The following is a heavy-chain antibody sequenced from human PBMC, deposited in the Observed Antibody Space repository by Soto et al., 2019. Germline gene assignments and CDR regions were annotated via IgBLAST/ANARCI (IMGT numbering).Heavy chain of an antibody. J-gene: IGHJ6*02. CDR1: GFTFSNAW. CDR2: IKSKTDGGTT. CDR3: TTRIAAAGTGGYYYGMDV. D-gene: IGHD6-13*01. Sequence: EVQLVESGGGLVKPGGSLRLSCAASGFTFSNAWMNWVRQAPGKGLEWVGRIKSKTDGGTTDYAAPVKGRFTNSRDDSTNQLYLQMNSLKTEDTAVYYCTTRIAAAGTGGYYYGMDVWGQGTTVTVSS. V-gene: IGHV3-15*07.